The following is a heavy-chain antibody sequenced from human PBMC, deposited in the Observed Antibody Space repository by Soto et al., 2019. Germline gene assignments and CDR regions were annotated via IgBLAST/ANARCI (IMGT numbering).Heavy chain of an antibody. J-gene: IGHJ2*01. V-gene: IGHV4-34*01. CDR3: ARSVTFFFQAEDGIRDQRPVSAFLLNRSSDL. CDR2: INHSGST. Sequence: KGLEWIGEINHSGSTNYNPSLKSRVTISVDTSKNQFSLKLRSVTAADTAVYYCARSVTFFFQAEDGIRDQRPVSAFLLNRSSDL. D-gene: IGHD2-15*01.